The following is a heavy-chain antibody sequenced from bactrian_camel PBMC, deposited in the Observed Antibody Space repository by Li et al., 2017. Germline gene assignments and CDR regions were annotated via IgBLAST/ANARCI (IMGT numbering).Heavy chain of an antibody. CDR1: GTTIRAYC. D-gene: IGHD3*01. V-gene: IGHV3-2*01. J-gene: IGHJ4*01. CDR2: LEPDGHT. Sequence: VQLVESGGGAVQAGGSLRLSCAGTGTTIRAYCMNWFRQYPGERRFSIAQLEPDGHTIYAPFVKGRFTISRDNAKNTPYLQMDNLKPDDSAMYICAARPYCASTVQNFGQGTQVTVSS.